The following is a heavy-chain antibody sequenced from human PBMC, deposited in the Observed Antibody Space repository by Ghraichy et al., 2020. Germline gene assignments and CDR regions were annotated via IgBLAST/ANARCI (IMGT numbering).Heavy chain of an antibody. CDR2: ISWNSGSI. D-gene: IGHD2-15*01. J-gene: IGHJ4*02. Sequence: GGSLRLSCAASGFTFDDYAMHWVRQAPGKGLEWVSGISWNSGSIGYADSVKGRFTISRDNAKNSLYLQMNSLRAEDTALYYCAKADGQVVVAATHYFDYWGQGTLVTVSS. CDR3: AKADGQVVVAATHYFDY. CDR1: GFTFDDYA. V-gene: IGHV3-9*01.